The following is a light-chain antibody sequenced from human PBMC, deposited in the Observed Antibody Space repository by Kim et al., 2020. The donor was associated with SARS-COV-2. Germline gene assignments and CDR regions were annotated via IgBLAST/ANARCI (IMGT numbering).Light chain of an antibody. V-gene: IGKV3-11*01. CDR3: QQRTKWPLT. J-gene: IGKJ4*01. CDR2: DAS. Sequence: LSPGERATLSCRASESISTYLAWYQQRPGQPPRLLIYDASDRATGIPARFSGSGSGTDFTLTISSLEPEDFVVYYCQQRTKWPLTFGGGTKVDIK. CDR1: ESISTY.